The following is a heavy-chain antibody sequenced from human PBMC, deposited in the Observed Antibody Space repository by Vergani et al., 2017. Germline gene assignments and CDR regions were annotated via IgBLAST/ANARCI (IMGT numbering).Heavy chain of an antibody. CDR2: ISSSGSTI. V-gene: IGHV3-48*03. D-gene: IGHD2-2*01. Sequence: EVQLVESGGGLVQPGGSLRLSCAASGFTFSSYEMNWVRQAPGKGLEWVSYISSSGSTIYYADSVKGRFTISRDNAKNSLYLQMNSLRAEDTAVYYCSRDPCSTSCALDYWGQGTLVTVSS. J-gene: IGHJ4*02. CDR3: SRDPCSTSCALDY. CDR1: GFTFSSYE.